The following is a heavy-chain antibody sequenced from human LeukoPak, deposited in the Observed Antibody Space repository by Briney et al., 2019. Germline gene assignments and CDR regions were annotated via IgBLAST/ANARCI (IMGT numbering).Heavy chain of an antibody. J-gene: IGHJ4*02. CDR3: AKRPGPSSGRNY. Sequence: PGGSLRLSCAASGFIFGSYAMSWVRQDPGKGLEWVSAISGSGGSSDYADSVKGRFTISRDNSKNTLHLQMNSLRAEDTAIYYCAKRPGPSSGRNYWGQGTLVTVSS. CDR2: ISGSGGSS. D-gene: IGHD1-26*01. V-gene: IGHV3-23*01. CDR1: GFIFGSYA.